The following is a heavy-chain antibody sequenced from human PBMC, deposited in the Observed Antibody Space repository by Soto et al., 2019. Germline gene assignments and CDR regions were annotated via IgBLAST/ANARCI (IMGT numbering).Heavy chain of an antibody. CDR1: GYTFTRYD. CDR3: ARLSEESSSSNYYYFYMDV. V-gene: IGHV1-8*01. D-gene: IGHD6-6*01. J-gene: IGHJ6*03. Sequence: QVRLVQSGSEGKEPGASMKISCQASGYTFTRYDITWVRQATGQGLEWMGWMNPQTGNTAYAEKFQGRVTTTRSTSINTAYMELSGLRSEDTAVYYCARLSEESSSSNYYYFYMDVWGKGSTVTVSS. CDR2: MNPQTGNT.